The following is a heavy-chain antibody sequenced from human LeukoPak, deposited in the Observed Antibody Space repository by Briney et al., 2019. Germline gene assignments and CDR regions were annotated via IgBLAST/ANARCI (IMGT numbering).Heavy chain of an antibody. CDR1: GFTFRNHW. V-gene: IGHV3-7*01. CDR3: ARLLSQQYSVWSGSYKTYYYYYMDV. CDR2: INQDGSEK. Sequence: GGSLRLSCVASGFTFRNHWMSWVRQAPGEGPEWVAHINQDGSEKYYVDSVKGRFTISRDSAESSLYLQMSSLRAEDTAVYYCARLLSQQYSVWSGSYKTYYYYYMDVWGKGTTVTVSS. J-gene: IGHJ6*03. D-gene: IGHD3-3*01.